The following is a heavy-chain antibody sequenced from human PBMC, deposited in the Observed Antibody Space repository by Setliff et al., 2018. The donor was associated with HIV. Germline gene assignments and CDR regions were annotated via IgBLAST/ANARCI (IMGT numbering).Heavy chain of an antibody. D-gene: IGHD3-3*01. J-gene: IGHJ4*02. CDR2: INPNSGGT. CDR3: ARRGGMGYNFWSGYYSEGFFDY. V-gene: IGHV1-2*02. Sequence: ASVKVSCKTSGYTFTGYYMHWVRQAPGQGLEWMGWINPNSGGTNYAQKFQGRVTMTRDTSISTAYMELSRLRSDDTAVYYCARRGGMGYNFWSGYYSEGFFDYWGPGTLVTVSS. CDR1: GYTFTGYY.